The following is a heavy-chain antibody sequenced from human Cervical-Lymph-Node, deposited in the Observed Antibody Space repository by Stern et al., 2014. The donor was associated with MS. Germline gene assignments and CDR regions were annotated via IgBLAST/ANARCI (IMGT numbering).Heavy chain of an antibody. V-gene: IGHV4-61*02. J-gene: IGHJ4*02. D-gene: IGHD6-19*01. Sequence: VQLVESGPGLVKPSQTLSLTCTVSGGSISSGSYYWSWIRQPAGKGLEWIGRIYTSGSTNYNPSLKSRVTISVDTSKTHFPLKLSSVTAADTAVYYCARTSGWYATFDYWGQGTLVTVSS. CDR2: IYTSGST. CDR1: GGSISSGSYY. CDR3: ARTSGWYATFDY.